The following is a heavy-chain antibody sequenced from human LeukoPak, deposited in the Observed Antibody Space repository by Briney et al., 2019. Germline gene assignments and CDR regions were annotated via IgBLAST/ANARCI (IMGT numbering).Heavy chain of an antibody. CDR2: INYGGNT. V-gene: IGHV4-39*01. J-gene: IGHJ3*02. CDR1: GASISSSGYS. CDR3: ARHPRSRYNYGFDAFHI. D-gene: IGHD5-18*01. Sequence: SETLSLTCTVSGASISSSGYSWGWIRQPPGKGLEWIGSINYGGNTYYNPSLKSRVTISVDTSKNQFSLKLSSVTAADTAGYYCARHPRSRYNYGFDAFHIWGQGTMVTVSS.